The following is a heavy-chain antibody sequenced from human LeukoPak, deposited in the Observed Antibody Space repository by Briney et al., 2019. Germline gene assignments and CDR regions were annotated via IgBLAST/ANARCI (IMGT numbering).Heavy chain of an antibody. V-gene: IGHV3-21*01. Sequence: PGGSLRLSCAASGFTFSSYSMNWVRQAPGKGLEWVSSISSSSSYIYYADSVKGRFTISRDNAKNSLYLQMNSLRAEDTAVYYCARVHSSSRGAFDIWGQGTMVTVSS. CDR3: ARVHSSSRGAFDI. J-gene: IGHJ3*02. CDR1: GFTFSSYS. CDR2: ISSSSSYI. D-gene: IGHD6-6*01.